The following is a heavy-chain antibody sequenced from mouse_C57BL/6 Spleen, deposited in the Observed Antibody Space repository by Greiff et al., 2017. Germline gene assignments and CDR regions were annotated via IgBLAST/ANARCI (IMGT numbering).Heavy chain of an antibody. J-gene: IGHJ2*01. D-gene: IGHD2-4*01. CDR1: GYTFTSYG. CDR2: IYPRSGNT. V-gene: IGHV1-81*01. Sequence: VQLQQSGAELARPGAPVKLSCKASGYTFTSYGISWVKQRTGQGLEWIGEIYPRSGNTYYNEKFKGKATLTADKSSSTAYMELRSLTSEDSAVYFCARENYDYDESFDYWGQGTTLTVSS. CDR3: ARENYDYDESFDY.